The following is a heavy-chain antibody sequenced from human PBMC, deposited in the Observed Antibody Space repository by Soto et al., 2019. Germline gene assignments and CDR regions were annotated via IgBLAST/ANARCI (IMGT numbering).Heavy chain of an antibody. CDR3: AREDEYYYDFWSGYFTARPSTQYYFDY. J-gene: IGHJ4*02. V-gene: IGHV3-30-3*01. CDR1: GFTFSSYA. Sequence: QVQLVESGGGVVQPGRSLRLSCAASGFTFSSYAMHWVRQAPGKGLEWVAGISYDGSNKYYADSVKGRFTISRDNSKNTLYLQMNSLRAEDTAVYYCAREDEYYYDFWSGYFTARPSTQYYFDYWGQGTLVTVSS. D-gene: IGHD3-3*01. CDR2: ISYDGSNK.